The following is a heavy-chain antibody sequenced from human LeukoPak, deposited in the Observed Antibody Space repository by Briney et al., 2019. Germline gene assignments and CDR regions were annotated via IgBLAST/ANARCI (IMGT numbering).Heavy chain of an antibody. CDR2: INHSGST. CDR1: GGSFSGYY. J-gene: IGHJ4*02. V-gene: IGHV4-34*01. Sequence: PSETLSLTCAVYGGSFSGYYWSWIRQPPGKGLEWIGEINHSGSTNYNPSLKSRVTISVDKSKNQFSLKLSSVTAADTAVYYCARGSPPPAYYYDSSGYFGFDYWGQGTLVTVSS. CDR3: ARGSPPPAYYYDSSGYFGFDY. D-gene: IGHD3-22*01.